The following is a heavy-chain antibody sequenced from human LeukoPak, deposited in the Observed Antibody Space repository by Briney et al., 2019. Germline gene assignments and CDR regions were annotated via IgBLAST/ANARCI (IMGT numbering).Heavy chain of an antibody. CDR1: GFTFSSYA. Sequence: GSLRLSCAASGFTFSSYAMSWVRQAPGKGLEWVSAISGSGGSTYYADSVKGRFTISRDNSKNTLYLQMNSLRPEDTAMYYCARDLAPASDYQPRTFDYWGQGTLVTVSS. D-gene: IGHD4-17*01. CDR3: ARDLAPASDYQPRTFDY. V-gene: IGHV3-23*01. CDR2: ISGSGGST. J-gene: IGHJ4*02.